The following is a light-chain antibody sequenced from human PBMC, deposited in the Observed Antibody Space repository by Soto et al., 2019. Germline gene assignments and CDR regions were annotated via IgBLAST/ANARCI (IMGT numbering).Light chain of an antibody. CDR3: MQALQTPLT. V-gene: IGKV2-28*01. CDR1: QSVSSN. J-gene: IGKJ4*01. Sequence: EIVMTQSPATLSVSPGERATLSCRASQSVSSNLAWYLQKPGQSPQVLIYLGSTRASGVPDRFSGSGSGTDFTLKISRVEAEDVGVYYCMQALQTPLTFGGGTKVEIK. CDR2: LGS.